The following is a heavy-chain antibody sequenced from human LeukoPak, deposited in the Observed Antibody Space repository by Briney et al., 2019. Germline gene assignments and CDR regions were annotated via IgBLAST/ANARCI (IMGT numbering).Heavy chain of an antibody. CDR1: GFDFSIYG. D-gene: IGHD3-10*01. V-gene: IGHV3-33*01. J-gene: IGHJ4*02. CDR2: IWSDGTHK. CDR3: ARGGGVQGVITPFDY. Sequence: GGSLRLSCTTSGFDFSIYGMNWVRQAPGKGLEWLANIWSDGTHKYYADSVKGRFTIARDNSENTLYLQLSSLGAEDTALYYCARGGGVQGVITPFDYWGQGTLVTVSS.